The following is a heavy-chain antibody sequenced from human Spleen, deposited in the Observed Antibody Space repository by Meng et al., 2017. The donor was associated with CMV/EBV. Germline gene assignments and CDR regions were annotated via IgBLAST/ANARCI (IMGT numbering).Heavy chain of an antibody. CDR2: INPSGGGT. D-gene: IGHD2/OR15-2a*01. Sequence: VKVSCKASGYTFTTYYIHCVRQAPGQGLEWMGVINPSGGGTSYAQKFQGRVTMTRDTSTSTVYMELSSLRSEDTAMYYCARVYFCTTSSCFRDDAFDIWGQGTMVTVSS. CDR1: GYTFTTYY. J-gene: IGHJ3*02. V-gene: IGHV1-46*01. CDR3: ARVYFCTTSSCFRDDAFDI.